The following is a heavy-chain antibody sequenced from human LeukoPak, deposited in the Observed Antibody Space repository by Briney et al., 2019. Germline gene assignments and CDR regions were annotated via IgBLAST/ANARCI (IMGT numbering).Heavy chain of an antibody. CDR1: GGSISSGDYY. J-gene: IGHJ5*02. CDR2: IYYSGST. V-gene: IGHV4-30-4*08. Sequence: SQTLSLTCTVSGGSISSGDYYWSWIRQPPRKGLEWIGYIYYSGSTYYNPSLKSRVTISVDTSKNHFSLKLSSVTAADTAVYYCARVRRSTSCYWFDPWGQGTLVTVSS. CDR3: ARVRRSTSCYWFDP. D-gene: IGHD2-2*01.